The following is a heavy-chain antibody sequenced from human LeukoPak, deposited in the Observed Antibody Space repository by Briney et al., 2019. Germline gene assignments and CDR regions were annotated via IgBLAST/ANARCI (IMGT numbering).Heavy chain of an antibody. D-gene: IGHD2-2*02. CDR3: AREYCSSTSCYSARD. J-gene: IGHJ4*02. Sequence: GGSLRLSCAASGFTFSSYSLNWVRQAPGKGLEWVSSISSSSSYIYYADSVKGRFTISIDNAKNSLYLQLNSLRAADKAVYYCAREYCSSTSCYSARDWGQGTLVTVSS. V-gene: IGHV3-21*01. CDR2: ISSSSSYI. CDR1: GFTFSSYS.